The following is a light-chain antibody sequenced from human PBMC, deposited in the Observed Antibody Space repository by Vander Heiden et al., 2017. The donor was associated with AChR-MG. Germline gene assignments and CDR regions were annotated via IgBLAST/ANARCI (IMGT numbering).Light chain of an antibody. J-gene: IGKJ4*01. Sequence: DIQMTQSPSSLSASVGDRVTITCRASHSISNYLNWYQQKPGRAPTLLIYAASTLQSGVPSRFSGSGSGTEFTLTISSLQPEDFATYYCQQSDSTPPVTFGGRTKVEIK. CDR2: AAS. V-gene: IGKV1-39*01. CDR1: HSISNY. CDR3: QQSDSTPPVT.